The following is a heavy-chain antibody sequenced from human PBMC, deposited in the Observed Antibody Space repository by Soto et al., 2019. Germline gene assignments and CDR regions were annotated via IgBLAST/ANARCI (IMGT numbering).Heavy chain of an antibody. Sequence: GGSLRLSCAASEFTFSNYAMSWVRQAPGKGLEWVSSISDNGGTTYYADSVKGRFTISRDNSKNTLYLQMNSLRAEDTALYYCAKAMSTPSRPRNYFDYWGQGTLVTVSS. V-gene: IGHV3-23*01. D-gene: IGHD6-6*01. J-gene: IGHJ4*02. CDR1: EFTFSNYA. CDR3: AKAMSTPSRPRNYFDY. CDR2: ISDNGGTT.